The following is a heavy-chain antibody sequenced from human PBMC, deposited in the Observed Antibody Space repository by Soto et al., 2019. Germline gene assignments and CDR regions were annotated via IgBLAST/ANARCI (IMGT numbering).Heavy chain of an antibody. CDR3: AKDTSWTIDY. D-gene: IGHD4-17*01. CDR2: ISWDGGNT. CDR1: GFTFDDYT. J-gene: IGHJ4*02. Sequence: VQLVESGGGVVQPGRSLRLSCAASGFTFDDYTMHWVRQAPGKGLEWVSMISWDGGNTYYADSVKGRFTISRDNSKNSLYLQMNSLRTEDTALYYCAKDTSWTIDYWGQGTLVTVSS. V-gene: IGHV3-43*01.